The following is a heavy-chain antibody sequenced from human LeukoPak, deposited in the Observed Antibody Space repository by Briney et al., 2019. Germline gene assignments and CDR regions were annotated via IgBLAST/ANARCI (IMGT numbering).Heavy chain of an antibody. CDR2: IYYSGST. J-gene: IGHJ4*02. Sequence: PSETLSLTCTVSGGSISSYYWSWIRQPPGKGLKWIGYIYYSGSTNYNPSLKSRVTVSVDTSKNQFSLKLSFVTAADTAVHYCARVSSSWYYFDYWGQGTLVTVSS. D-gene: IGHD6-13*01. V-gene: IGHV4-59*01. CDR3: ARVSSSWYYFDY. CDR1: GGSISSYY.